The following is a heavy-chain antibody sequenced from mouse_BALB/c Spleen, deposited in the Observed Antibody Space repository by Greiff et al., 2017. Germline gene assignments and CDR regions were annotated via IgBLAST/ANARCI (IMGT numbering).Heavy chain of an antibody. CDR1: GYAFTNYL. D-gene: IGHD5-5*01. J-gene: IGHJ4*01. CDR2: INPGSGGT. V-gene: IGHV1-54*03. Sequence: VKLMESGAELVRPGTSVKVSCKASGYAFTNYLIEWVKQRPGQGLEWIGVINPGSGGTNYNEKFKGKATLTADKSSSTAYMQLSSLTSDDSAVYFCAKAYLGDYYAMDYWGQGTSVTVSS. CDR3: AKAYLGDYYAMDY.